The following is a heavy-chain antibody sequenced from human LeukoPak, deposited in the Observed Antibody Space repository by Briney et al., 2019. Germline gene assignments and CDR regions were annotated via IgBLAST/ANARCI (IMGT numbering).Heavy chain of an antibody. Sequence: SETLSLTCTVSGVSVSSGSYFWSWIRQPPGEGPQWIGYIYHDGSTNYSPSLRSRVSISVDTSKNQFSLKLSSVSTADTAVYFCATFFDFWFGPWGQGTQVTVSS. CDR3: ATFFDFWFGP. CDR2: IYHDGST. J-gene: IGHJ5*02. V-gene: IGHV4-61*01. CDR1: GVSVSSGSYF. D-gene: IGHD5/OR15-5a*01.